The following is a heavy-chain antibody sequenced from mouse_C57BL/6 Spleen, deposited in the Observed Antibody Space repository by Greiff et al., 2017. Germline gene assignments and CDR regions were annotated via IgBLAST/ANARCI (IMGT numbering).Heavy chain of an antibody. CDR2: FYPGSGSI. J-gene: IGHJ3*01. D-gene: IGHD1-1*02. Sequence: VQGVESGAELVKPGASVKLSCKASGYTFTEYTIHWVKQRSGQGLEWIGWFYPGSGSIKYNEKFKDKATLTADKSSSTVYMELSRLTSEDSAVYFCARHEEGWVSFAYWGQGTLVTVSA. V-gene: IGHV1-62-2*01. CDR1: GYTFTEYT. CDR3: ARHEEGWVSFAY.